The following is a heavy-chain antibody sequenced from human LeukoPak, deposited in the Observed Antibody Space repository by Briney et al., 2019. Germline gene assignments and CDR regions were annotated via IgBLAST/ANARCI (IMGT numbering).Heavy chain of an antibody. CDR3: ATGDSATHFDY. V-gene: IGHV4-39*07. CDR1: GGSISSSSYY. CDR2: IYYSGST. J-gene: IGHJ4*02. Sequence: PSETLSLTCTVSGGSISSSSYYRGWIRQPPGKGLEWIGSIYYSGSTNYNPSLKSRVTISVDTSKNQFSLKLSSVTAADTAVYYCATGDSATHFDYWGQGTLVTVSS. D-gene: IGHD5-18*01.